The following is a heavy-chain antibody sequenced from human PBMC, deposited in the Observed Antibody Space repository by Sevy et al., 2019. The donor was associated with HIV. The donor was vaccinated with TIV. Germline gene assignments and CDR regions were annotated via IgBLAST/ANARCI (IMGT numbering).Heavy chain of an antibody. D-gene: IGHD6-13*01. CDR3: ARETGIAAAGPPSPSRNDY. V-gene: IGHV6-1*01. Sequence: KQSQTLSLTCAISGDSVSSNSAAWNWIRQSPSRGLEWLGRTYYRSKWYNDYAVSVKSRITINPDTSKNQFSLQLNSVTPEDTAVYYCARETGIAAAGPPSPSRNDYWGQGTLVTVSS. J-gene: IGHJ4*02. CDR2: TYYRSKWYN. CDR1: GDSVSSNSAA.